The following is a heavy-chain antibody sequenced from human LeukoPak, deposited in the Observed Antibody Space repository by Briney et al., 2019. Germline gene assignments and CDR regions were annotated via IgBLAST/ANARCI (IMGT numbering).Heavy chain of an antibody. Sequence: GGSLRLSCAPSRFTFSSHAMSWVRQAPGKGLEWVSAISGSGGSTYYADSVKGRFTISRDNSKNTLYLQMNSLRAEDSLRAEDTAVYYCARDRSGYFDYWGQGTLVTVSS. J-gene: IGHJ4*02. CDR2: ISGSGGST. D-gene: IGHD3-10*01. CDR1: RFTFSSHA. V-gene: IGHV3-23*01. CDR3: TAVYYCARDRSGYFDY.